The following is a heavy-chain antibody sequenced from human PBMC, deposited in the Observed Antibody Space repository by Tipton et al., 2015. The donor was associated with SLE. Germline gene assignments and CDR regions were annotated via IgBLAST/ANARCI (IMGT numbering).Heavy chain of an antibody. CDR2: IYHSGST. D-gene: IGHD5-18*01. CDR1: GGSINSNNW. J-gene: IGHJ4*02. CDR3: ARAGYSYDSGYYFDH. V-gene: IGHV4-4*02. Sequence: TLSLTCVVSGGSINSNNWWSWVRQSPGKGLEWIGEIYHSGSTNYNPSLKSRVTISVDRSKNQFSLKLSTVTAADTAVYYCARAGYSYDSGYYFDHWGQGTLVTVSS.